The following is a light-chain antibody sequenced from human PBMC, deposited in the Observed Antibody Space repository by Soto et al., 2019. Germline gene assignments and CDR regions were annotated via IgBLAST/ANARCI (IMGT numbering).Light chain of an antibody. V-gene: IGKV3-15*01. CDR2: GAS. J-gene: IGKJ5*01. CDR3: QQYNNWPIT. Sequence: EVVVTQSPASLSVSRGERAARSCGASQSVSSNLAWYQQKPGQAPRLLIYGASTRATGIPARFSGSGSGTEFTLTISSLQSEDFAVYYCQQYNNWPITFGQGTRLEIK. CDR1: QSVSSN.